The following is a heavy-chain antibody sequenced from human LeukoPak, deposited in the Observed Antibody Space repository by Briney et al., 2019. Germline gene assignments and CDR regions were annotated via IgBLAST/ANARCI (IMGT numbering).Heavy chain of an antibody. D-gene: IGHD5-18*01. CDR1: GGSFSGYY. Sequence: SETLSLTCAVYGGSFSGYYWSWIRQPPGKGLEWIGEINHSGSTNYNPSLKSRVTISVDTSKNQFSLKLSSVTAADTAVYYCARVPDRGYSYGYRCYFDYWGQGTLVTVSS. V-gene: IGHV4-34*01. J-gene: IGHJ4*02. CDR3: ARVPDRGYSYGYRCYFDY. CDR2: INHSGST.